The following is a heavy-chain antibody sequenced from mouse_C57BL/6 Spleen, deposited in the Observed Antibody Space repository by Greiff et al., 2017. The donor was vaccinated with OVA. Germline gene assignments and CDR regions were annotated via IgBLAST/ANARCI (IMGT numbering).Heavy chain of an antibody. Sequence: VHLVESGAELVKPGASVKLSCKASGYTFTEYTIHWVKQRSGQGLEWIGWFYPGSGSIKYNEKVKDKATLTADKSSSTVYMEHSRLTSEDSAVYFCARHEVVVAHWYFDVWGTGTTVTVSS. J-gene: IGHJ1*03. V-gene: IGHV1-62-2*01. D-gene: IGHD1-1*01. CDR1: GYTFTEYT. CDR3: ARHEVVVAHWYFDV. CDR2: FYPGSGSI.